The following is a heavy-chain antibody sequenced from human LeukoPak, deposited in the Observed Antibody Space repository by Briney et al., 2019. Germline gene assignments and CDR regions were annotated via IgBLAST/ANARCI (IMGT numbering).Heavy chain of an antibody. D-gene: IGHD2-2*01. V-gene: IGHV4-39*01. J-gene: IGHJ4*02. CDR2: FNYSGST. CDR3: ARHAEAGTTSCPLDY. Sequence: SETLSLTCTVSGGSISSSSYYWGWIRQPPGKGLEWIGSFNYSGSTYHNPSLKSRVTISVDTSKNQFSLKVSSVTAADTAAYYCARHAEAGTTSCPLDYWGQGTLVTVSS. CDR1: GGSISSSSYY.